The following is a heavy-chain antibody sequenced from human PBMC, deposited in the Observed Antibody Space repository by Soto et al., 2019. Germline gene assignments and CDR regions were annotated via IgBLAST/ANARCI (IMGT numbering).Heavy chain of an antibody. CDR2: IIPIIGII. CDR3: AGDPDSHYNDSHASSYP. J-gene: IGHJ5*02. V-gene: IGHV1-69*08. Sequence: QVQLVQSGAEVKKPGSSVKVSCKASGGTFSTYTITWVRQAPGQGLEWMGRIIPIIGIINYATKFQGRVPISADQFTGTAYMEMTRLRSDDTAVYYCAGDPDSHYNDSHASSYPWGQGTLVTVSS. D-gene: IGHD3-22*01. CDR1: GGTFSTYT.